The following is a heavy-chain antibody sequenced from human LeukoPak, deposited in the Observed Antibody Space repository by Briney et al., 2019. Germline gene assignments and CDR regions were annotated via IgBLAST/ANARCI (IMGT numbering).Heavy chain of an antibody. CDR3: AKDPTPMATITDFDY. D-gene: IGHD5-24*01. CDR1: GFTFSSYA. Sequence: GGSLRLSCAASGFTFSSYAMSWVRQAPGKGLERVSAISGSGGSTYYADSVKGRFTISRDNSKNTLYLQMNSLRAEDTAVYYCAKDPTPMATITDFDYWGQGTLVTVSS. CDR2: ISGSGGST. V-gene: IGHV3-23*01. J-gene: IGHJ4*02.